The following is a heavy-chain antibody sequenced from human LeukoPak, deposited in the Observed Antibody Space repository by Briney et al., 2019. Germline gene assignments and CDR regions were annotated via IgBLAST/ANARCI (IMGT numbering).Heavy chain of an antibody. CDR2: ISAYNVNT. J-gene: IGHJ4*02. V-gene: IGHV1-18*01. D-gene: IGHD4-11*01. Sequence: ASVKVSCKASGYTLTSYGISWVRQAPGQGLGRMGWISAYNVNTNDAQKLQGRVTMTTDTSTTTAYMELRSLRSDDTAVYYCARVPVSGPGARFDYWGQGTLVTVSS. CDR3: ARVPVSGPGARFDY. CDR1: GYTLTSYG.